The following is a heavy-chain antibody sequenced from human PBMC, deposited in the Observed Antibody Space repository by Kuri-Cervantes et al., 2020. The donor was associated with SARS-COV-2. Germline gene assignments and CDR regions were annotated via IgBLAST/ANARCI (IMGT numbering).Heavy chain of an antibody. J-gene: IGHJ3*01. Sequence: SETLSLTCTVSGGSIRGDHDYWGWIRQPPGKGPEWIGSIFHDGNVFYNPSLKSRVTISVDTSKNQFSLKLDSVTAADTSLYYCARHEGYISGCLVAFDVWGQGTMVTVSS. V-gene: IGHV4-39*01. CDR1: GGSIRGDHDY. CDR3: ARHEGYISGCLVAFDV. D-gene: IGHD6-19*01. CDR2: IFHDGNV.